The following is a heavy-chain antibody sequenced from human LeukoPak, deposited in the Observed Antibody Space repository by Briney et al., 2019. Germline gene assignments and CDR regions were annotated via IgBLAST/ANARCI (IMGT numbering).Heavy chain of an antibody. CDR1: GGSISSYY. Sequence: PSETLSLTCTVSGGSISSYYWSWIRQPPGKGLEWIGYIYYSGSTNYNPSLKSRVTISVDTSKNQFSLKLSSVTAADTAVYYCARGVPLWFGEFPFDYWGQGTLVTISS. J-gene: IGHJ4*02. D-gene: IGHD3-10*01. CDR2: IYYSGST. CDR3: ARGVPLWFGEFPFDY. V-gene: IGHV4-59*01.